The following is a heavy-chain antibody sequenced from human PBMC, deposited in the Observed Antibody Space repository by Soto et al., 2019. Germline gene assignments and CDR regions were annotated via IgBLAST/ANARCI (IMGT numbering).Heavy chain of an antibody. Sequence: SETLSLTCTVSGGSISSYYWSWIRQPPGKGLEWIGYIYYSGSTNYNPSLKSRVTISVDTSKNQFSLKLSSVTAADTAVYYCASSSRYYDILTGYYTRPYYFDYWGQGTLVTVSS. CDR2: IYYSGST. CDR3: ASSSRYYDILTGYYTRPYYFDY. CDR1: GGSISSYY. V-gene: IGHV4-59*01. D-gene: IGHD3-9*01. J-gene: IGHJ4*02.